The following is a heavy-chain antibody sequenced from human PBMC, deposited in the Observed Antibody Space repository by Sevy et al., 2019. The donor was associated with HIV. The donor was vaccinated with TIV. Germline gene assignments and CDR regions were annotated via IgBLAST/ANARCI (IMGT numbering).Heavy chain of an antibody. CDR1: GGSFSGYY. D-gene: IGHD1-1*01. V-gene: IGHV4-34*01. CDR2: INHSGST. Sequence: SETLSLTCAVYGGSFSGYYWSWIRQPPGKGLEWIGEINHSGSTNYNPSLKSRVTISVDTSKNQFSLKLSSVTAADTAVYYCAGAGRVLFRLTGTVDGMDVWGQGTTVTVSS. J-gene: IGHJ6*02. CDR3: AGAGRVLFRLTGTVDGMDV.